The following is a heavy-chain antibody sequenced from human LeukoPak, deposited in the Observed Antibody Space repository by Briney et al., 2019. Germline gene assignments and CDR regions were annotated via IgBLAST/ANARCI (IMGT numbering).Heavy chain of an antibody. V-gene: IGHV3-7*01. J-gene: IGHJ4*02. Sequence: WGSLRLSCAASGFTFSSYWMSWVRQAPGKGLEWVANIKQDGSEKYYVDSVKGRFTISRDNAKNSLYLQMNSLRAEDTAVYYCARARPYYYDSSGYYDYFDYWGQGILVTVSS. CDR1: GFTFSSYW. CDR2: IKQDGSEK. D-gene: IGHD3-22*01. CDR3: ARARPYYYDSSGYYDYFDY.